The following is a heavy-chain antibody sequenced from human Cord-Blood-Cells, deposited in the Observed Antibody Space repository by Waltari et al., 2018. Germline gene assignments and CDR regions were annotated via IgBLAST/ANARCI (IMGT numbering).Heavy chain of an antibody. V-gene: IGHV3-30*18. J-gene: IGHJ4*02. CDR1: GLTFLSSR. CDR3: AKGGWFDY. Sequence: QVQLVASGGGGVQLARPLRLPCAAPGLTFLSSRLHRVREAPGKGLEWVAVISYDGSNKYYADSVKGRFTISRDNSKNTLYLQMNSLRAEDTAVYYCAKGGWFDYWGQGTLVTVSS. D-gene: IGHD6-19*01. CDR2: ISYDGSNK.